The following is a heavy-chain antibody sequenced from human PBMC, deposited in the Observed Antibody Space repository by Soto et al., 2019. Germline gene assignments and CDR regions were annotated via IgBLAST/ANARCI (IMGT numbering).Heavy chain of an antibody. J-gene: IGHJ5*01. D-gene: IGHD6-13*01. CDR1: GLSITDSEMG. V-gene: IGHV2-26*02. Sequence: QVTLKESGPVLVNPTETLTLICTVSGLSITDSEMGVSWIRQPPGQPLEWLAHIDSSGEKSYRTFLKSRLAISKDTAKSQIAVTMTNMDPADTPTYYCARSELEVAVIPWCDSWGQGIPVTVSS. CDR3: ARSELEVAVIPWCDS. CDR2: IDSSGEK.